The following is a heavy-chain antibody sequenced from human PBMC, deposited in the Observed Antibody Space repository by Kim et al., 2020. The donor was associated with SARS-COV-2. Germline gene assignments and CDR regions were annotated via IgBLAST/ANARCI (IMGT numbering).Heavy chain of an antibody. CDR3: ARVRGRLYYYDSSGYYFPPPVQH. CDR1: GYTFTSYA. J-gene: IGHJ1*01. CDR2: INAGNGNT. D-gene: IGHD3-22*01. Sequence: ASVKVSCKASGYTFTSYAMHWVRQAPGQRLEWMGWINAGNGNTKYSQKFQGRVTITRDTSASTAYMELSSLRSEDTAVYYCARVRGRLYYYDSSGYYFPPPVQHWGQGTLVTVSS. V-gene: IGHV1-3*01.